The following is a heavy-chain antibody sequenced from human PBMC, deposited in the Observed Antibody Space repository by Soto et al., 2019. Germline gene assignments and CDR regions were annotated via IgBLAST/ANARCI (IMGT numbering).Heavy chain of an antibody. J-gene: IGHJ1*01. CDR2: ISYDGSNK. D-gene: IGHD3-22*01. CDR3: ARGYYYDSSGYYPAEYFQH. V-gene: IGHV3-30*03. Sequence: QVQLVESGGGVVQPGRSLRLSCAASGFTFSSYGMHWVRQAPGKGLEWVAVISYDGSNKYYADSVKGRFTISRDNSKNTLYLQMNSLRAEDTAVYYCARGYYYDSSGYYPAEYFQHWGQGTLVTVSS. CDR1: GFTFSSYG.